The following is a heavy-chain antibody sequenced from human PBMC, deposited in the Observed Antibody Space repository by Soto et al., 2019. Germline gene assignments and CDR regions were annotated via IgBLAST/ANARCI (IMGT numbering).Heavy chain of an antibody. D-gene: IGHD3-10*01. CDR1: GFTFSTYA. V-gene: IGHV3-23*01. CDR3: AKPGYFGSGTYYNYYFDY. CDR2: ISGSGGST. J-gene: IGHJ4*02. Sequence: GSLRLSCAASGFTFSTYAMIWVRQAPGKGLEWVSGISGSGGSTFYADSVKGRFAISRDNSKNTVFLQMNSLRAEDSALYYCAKPGYFGSGTYYNYYFDYWGQGTLVTVSS.